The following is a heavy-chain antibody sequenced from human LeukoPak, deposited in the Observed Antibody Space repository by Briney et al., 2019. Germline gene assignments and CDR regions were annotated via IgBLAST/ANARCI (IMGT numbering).Heavy chain of an antibody. Sequence: GGSLRLSCAASGLTFTSYVMTWVRQAPGKGLEWVSGISGSGSTTYYADSVKGRFTISRDNSKNMVYLQINGLRADDTALYYCAKGGRGCGSSCYGFWDFWGQGILVTVSS. D-gene: IGHD2-15*01. CDR1: GLTFTSYV. CDR2: ISGSGSTT. J-gene: IGHJ4*02. CDR3: AKGGRGCGSSCYGFWDF. V-gene: IGHV3-23*01.